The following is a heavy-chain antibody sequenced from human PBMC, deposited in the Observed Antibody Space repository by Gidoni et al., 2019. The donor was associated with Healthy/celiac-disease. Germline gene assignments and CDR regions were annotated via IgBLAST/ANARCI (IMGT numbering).Heavy chain of an antibody. V-gene: IGHV3-13*01. J-gene: IGHJ3*02. CDR2: IGTAGDT. D-gene: IGHD3-10*01. CDR1: GFTFSSYD. CDR3: ARDGSGSYRDAFDI. Sequence: EVQLVESGGGLVQPGGSLSLSCPASGFTFSSYDMHWVRQATGKGLEWVSAIGTAGDTYYPGSVKGRFTISRENAKNSLYLQMNSLRAEDTAVYYCARDGSGSYRDAFDIWGQGTMVTVSS.